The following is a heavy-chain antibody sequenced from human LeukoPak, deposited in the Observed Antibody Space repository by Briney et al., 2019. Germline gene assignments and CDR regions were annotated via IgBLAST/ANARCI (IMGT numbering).Heavy chain of an antibody. CDR2: IYYSGST. CDR3: ARSQLRYFDWLLPYWYFDL. D-gene: IGHD3-9*01. J-gene: IGHJ2*01. CDR1: GGSISSYY. V-gene: IGHV4-59*01. Sequence: PSETLSLTCTVSGGSISSYYWSWVRQPPGKGLEWIGYIYYSGSTNYNPSHKSRVNISVDTSKNQFSLKLSSVTAADTAVYYCARSQLRYFDWLLPYWYFDLWGRGTLVTVSS.